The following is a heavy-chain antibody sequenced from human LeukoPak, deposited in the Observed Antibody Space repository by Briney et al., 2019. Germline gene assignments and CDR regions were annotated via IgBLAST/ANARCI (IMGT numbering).Heavy chain of an antibody. CDR1: GGTFSNHA. CDR3: ARGGIQLWLGYFDY. D-gene: IGHD5-18*01. V-gene: IGHV1-69*04. CDR2: IIPVLNIP. Sequence: SVKVSCKASGGTFSNHAISWVRQAPGHGLEWMGRIIPVLNIPNYAQKFQGRATITEDKSTSTAYLELSSLRSEDTALYYCARGGIQLWLGYFDYWGQGTLVTVSS. J-gene: IGHJ4*02.